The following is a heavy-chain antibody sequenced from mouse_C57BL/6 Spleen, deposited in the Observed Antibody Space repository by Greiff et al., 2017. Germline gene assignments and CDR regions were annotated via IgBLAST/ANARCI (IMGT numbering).Heavy chain of an antibody. D-gene: IGHD1-1*01. V-gene: IGHV1-55*01. CDR3: ARGLLSRTPFAY. CDR2: IYPGSGST. J-gene: IGHJ3*01. CDR1: GYTFTSYW. Sequence: QVQLQQPGAELVKPGASVKMSCKASGYTFTSYWITWVKQRPGQGLEWIGDIYPGSGSTNYNEKFKSKATLTVDTSSSTAYMQLSSLTSEYSAVYYCARGLLSRTPFAYWGQGTLVTVSA.